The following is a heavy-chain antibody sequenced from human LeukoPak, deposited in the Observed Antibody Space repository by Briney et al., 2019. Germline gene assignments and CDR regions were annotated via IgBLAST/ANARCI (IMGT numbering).Heavy chain of an antibody. CDR3: ARAGYGDYVSSPFDY. V-gene: IGHV4-30-4*01. D-gene: IGHD4-17*01. CDR2: IYYSGST. J-gene: IGHJ4*02. Sequence: SGTLSLTCAVSGGSISSGDYYWSWIRQPPGKGLEWIGYIYYSGSTYYNPSLKSRVTISVDTSKNQFSLKLSSVTAADTAVYYCARAGYGDYVSSPFDYWGQGTLVTVSS. CDR1: GGSISSGDYY.